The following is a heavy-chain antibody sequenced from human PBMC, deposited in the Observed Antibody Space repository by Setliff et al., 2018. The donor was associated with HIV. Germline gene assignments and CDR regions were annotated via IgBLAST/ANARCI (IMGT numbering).Heavy chain of an antibody. Sequence: SETLSLTCTVSGGSISSYYWTWIRQPPGKGLEWIGYIHHSGSSDYTPSLRSRVTISVDTSKNHFSLRLSSVTAADTAVYYCARQPRWLQFPRYFDYWGQGTLVTVSS. CDR1: GGSISSYY. V-gene: IGHV4-59*08. D-gene: IGHD5-12*01. CDR2: IHHSGSS. J-gene: IGHJ4*02. CDR3: ARQPRWLQFPRYFDY.